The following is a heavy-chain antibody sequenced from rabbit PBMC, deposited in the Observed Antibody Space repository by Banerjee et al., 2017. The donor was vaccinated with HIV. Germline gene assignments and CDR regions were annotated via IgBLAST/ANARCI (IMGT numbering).Heavy chain of an antibody. J-gene: IGHJ3*01. V-gene: IGHV1S40*01. CDR1: GFTLSNYW. CDR3: ARDLTGVIGWNFGL. CDR2: IYAGSSGNT. D-gene: IGHD1-1*01. Sequence: QSLEESGGDLVKPGASLTLTCTASGFTLSNYWMCWVRQAPGKGLEWIACIYAGSSGNTWYASWAKGRFTISKTSSTTVTLQMTSLTAADTATYFCARDLTGVIGWNFGLWGQGTLVTVS.